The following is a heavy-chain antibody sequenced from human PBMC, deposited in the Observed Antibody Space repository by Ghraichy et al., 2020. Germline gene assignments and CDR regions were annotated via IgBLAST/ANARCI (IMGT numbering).Heavy chain of an antibody. J-gene: IGHJ4*02. CDR3: VRGHYYESRDSIFDY. CDR2: IRSNGGST. D-gene: IGHD3-22*01. CDR1: GFTFSDFA. Sequence: GGSLRLSCSVSGFTFSDFAMNWVRQAPGKRLEFVSAIRSNGGSTYYADSVKGRFTVSRDNSRNMVYLQMSSLRVEDTAVYYCVRGHYYESRDSIFDYWGQGTLVTVSS. V-gene: IGHV3-64D*06.